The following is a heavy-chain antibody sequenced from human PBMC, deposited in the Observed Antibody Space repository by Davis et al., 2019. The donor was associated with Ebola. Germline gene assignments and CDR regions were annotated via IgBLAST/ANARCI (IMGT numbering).Heavy chain of an antibody. J-gene: IGHJ4*02. D-gene: IGHD4-17*01. CDR2: IYHSGST. CDR1: GGSISSSNW. V-gene: IGHV4-4*02. Sequence: SETLSLTSAVSGGSISSSNWWRWLRQPPGKGLEWFGAIYHSGSTNYNPSLKSRVTISVDKSKNQFSLKLSSVTAADTAVYDCARETTVTTDWGQGTLVTVSS. CDR3: ARETTVTTD.